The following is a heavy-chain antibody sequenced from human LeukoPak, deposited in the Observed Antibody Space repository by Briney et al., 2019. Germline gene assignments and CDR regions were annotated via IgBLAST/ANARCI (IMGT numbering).Heavy chain of an antibody. CDR2: INHSGST. D-gene: IGHD6-19*01. CDR1: GGSFSGYY. V-gene: IGHV4-34*01. CDR3: ARGPVAGTALDY. J-gene: IGHJ4*02. Sequence: PSETLSLTCAVYGGSFSGYYWSWIRQPPGKGLEWIGEINHSGSTNYNPSPKSRVTISVDTSKNQFSLKLSSVAAADTAVYYCARGPVAGTALDYWGQGTLVTVSS.